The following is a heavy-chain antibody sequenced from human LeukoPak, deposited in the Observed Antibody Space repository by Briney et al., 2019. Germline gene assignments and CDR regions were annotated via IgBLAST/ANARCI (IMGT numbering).Heavy chain of an antibody. CDR1: GFTFYNYA. Sequence: GGSLRLSCVASGFTFYNYAMHWVRQASGKGLEYVSAIGGNGDTSYYADSVKGRFTISRDNSKNTVYLQLGSLRTEDMAVYYCATRHEYSYPYWGQGTLVTVSS. D-gene: IGHD5-18*01. V-gene: IGHV3-64*02. CDR2: IGGNGDTS. CDR3: ATRHEYSYPY. J-gene: IGHJ4*02.